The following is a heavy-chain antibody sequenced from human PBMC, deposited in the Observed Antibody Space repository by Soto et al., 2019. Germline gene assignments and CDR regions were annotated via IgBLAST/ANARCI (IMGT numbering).Heavy chain of an antibody. CDR3: AKMTRDGYNSQVDY. D-gene: IGHD5-12*01. J-gene: IGHJ4*02. CDR2: ISGSGSST. CDR1: GFTFNNYA. Sequence: EVQLLESGGGLVQPGGSLRLSCAASGFTFNNYAMNWVRQAPGKRLEWLPGISGSGSSTYSQDSVQGRFTVSRDNSKNTVYLQMNSLRADDTAVYFCAKMTRDGYNSQVDYWGQGTLVAVSS. V-gene: IGHV3-23*01.